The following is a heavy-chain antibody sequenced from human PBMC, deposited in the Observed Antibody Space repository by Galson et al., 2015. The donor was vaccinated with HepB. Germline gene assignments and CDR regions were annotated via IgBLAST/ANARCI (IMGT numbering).Heavy chain of an antibody. CDR2: INHSGST. Sequence: LSLTCTVSGGSISSGGYYWSWIRQPPGKGLEWIGEINHSGSTNYNPSLKSRVTISVDTSKNQFSLKLSSVTAADTAVYYCARGFGVVKGDYWGQGTLVTVSS. V-gene: IGHV4-39*07. CDR1: GGSISSGGYY. J-gene: IGHJ4*02. CDR3: ARGFGVVKGDY. D-gene: IGHD3-3*01.